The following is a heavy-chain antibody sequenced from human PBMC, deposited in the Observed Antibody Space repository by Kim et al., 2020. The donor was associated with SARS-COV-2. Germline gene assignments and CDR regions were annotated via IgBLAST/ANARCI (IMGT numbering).Heavy chain of an antibody. J-gene: IGHJ4*02. Sequence: GGSLRLSCAASGFTFSNAWMSWVRQAPGKGLEWVGRIKSKTDGGTTDYAAPVKGRFTISRDDSKNTLYLQMNSLKTEDTAVYYCTTRLAIFGVVIRDYWGQGTLVTVSS. CDR3: TTRLAIFGVVIRDY. V-gene: IGHV3-15*01. CDR1: GFTFSNAW. D-gene: IGHD3-3*01. CDR2: IKSKTDGGTT.